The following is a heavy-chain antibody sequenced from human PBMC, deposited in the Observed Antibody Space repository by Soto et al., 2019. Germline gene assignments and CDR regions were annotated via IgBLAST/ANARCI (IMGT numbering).Heavy chain of an antibody. V-gene: IGHV1-18*01. J-gene: IGHJ4*02. Sequence: AQKLQGRVTMTTDTSTSTAYMELRSLRSDDTAVHYCARDSPPVDYWGQGTLVTVSS. CDR3: ARDSPPVDY.